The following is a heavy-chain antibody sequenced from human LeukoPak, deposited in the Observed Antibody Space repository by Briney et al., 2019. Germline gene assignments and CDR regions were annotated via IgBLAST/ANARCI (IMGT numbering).Heavy chain of an antibody. V-gene: IGHV1-18*04. J-gene: IGHJ4*02. D-gene: IGHD1-1*01. CDR2: INAYNGNT. CDR1: GYTFSSYG. Sequence: ASVKVSCKASGYTFSSYGFSWVRQAPGQGLEWMGWINAYNGNTNYAQNLQGRVTMTTDTSTSTAYMELRSLRSDDTAVYYCARRQGTTLNLAYWAQEPLVTV. CDR3: ARRQGTTLNLAY.